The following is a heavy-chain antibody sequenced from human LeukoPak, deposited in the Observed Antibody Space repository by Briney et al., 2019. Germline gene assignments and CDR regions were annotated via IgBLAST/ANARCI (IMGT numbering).Heavy chain of an antibody. D-gene: IGHD6-13*01. J-gene: IGHJ1*01. Sequence: SETLSLTCAVYGGSFSGYYWSWIRQPAGKGLEWIGRIYTSGSTNYNPSLKSRVTMSVDTSKNQFSLKLSSVTAADTAVYYCARESPGLGSSSWSQHWGQGTLVTVSS. V-gene: IGHV4-4*07. CDR2: IYTSGST. CDR3: ARESPGLGSSSWSQH. CDR1: GGSFSGYY.